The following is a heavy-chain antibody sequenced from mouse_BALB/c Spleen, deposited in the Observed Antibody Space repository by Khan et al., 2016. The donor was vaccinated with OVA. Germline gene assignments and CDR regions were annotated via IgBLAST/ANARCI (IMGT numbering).Heavy chain of an antibody. D-gene: IGHD2-2*01. CDR2: INPSDSES. CDR1: GYTFTSYW. V-gene: IGHV1-52*01. J-gene: IGHJ3*01. Sequence: VQLVESGAELVRPGASVKLSCKASGYTFTSYWMNWVRQRPRQGLEWIGKINPSDSESHYNQMFKDKATLTVDKSSGTAYKQLSRLTSEDSAVYYCARREKYGYDPSWFAYWGQGTLVTVSA. CDR3: ARREKYGYDPSWFAY.